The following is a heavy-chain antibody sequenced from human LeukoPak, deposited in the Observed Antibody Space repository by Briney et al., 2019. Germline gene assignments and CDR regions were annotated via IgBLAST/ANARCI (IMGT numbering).Heavy chain of an antibody. D-gene: IGHD2-21*02. CDR2: IHISGNT. J-gene: IGHJ3*02. Sequence: SQTLSLTCTVSGGSISSGSYCWSWIRQPAGKGLEWIGHIHISGNTNYNPSLKSRVTISVDTSKNQISLKLSSVTAADTAVYYCARDTIRGGDSGAFDIWGPGTMVTVSS. CDR3: ARDTIRGGDSGAFDI. CDR1: GGSISSGSYC. V-gene: IGHV4-61*09.